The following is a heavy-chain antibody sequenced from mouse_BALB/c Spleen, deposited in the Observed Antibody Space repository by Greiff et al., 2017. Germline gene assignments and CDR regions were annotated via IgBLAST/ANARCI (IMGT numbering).Heavy chain of an antibody. D-gene: IGHD1-1*01. CDR1: GFTFTDYY. J-gene: IGHJ4*01. Sequence: EVQLQESGGGLVQPGGSLRLSCATSGFTFTDYYMSWVRQPPGKALEWLGFIRNKANGYTTEYSASVKGRFTISRDNSQSILYLQMNTLRAEDSATYYCARLHYYGGSYGAMDYWGQGTSVTVSS. CDR3: ARLHYYGGSYGAMDY. V-gene: IGHV7-3*02. CDR2: IRNKANGYTT.